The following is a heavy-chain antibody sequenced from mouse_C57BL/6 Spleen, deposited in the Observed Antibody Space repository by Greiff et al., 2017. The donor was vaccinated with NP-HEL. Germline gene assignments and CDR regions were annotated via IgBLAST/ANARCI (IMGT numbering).Heavy chain of an antibody. CDR1: GFTFSDYG. V-gene: IGHV5-17*01. CDR3: ARTFITTVSYYAMDY. J-gene: IGHJ4*01. D-gene: IGHD1-2*01. Sequence: EVQRVESGGGLVKPGGSLKLSCAASGFTFSDYGMHWVRQAPEKGLEWVAYISSGSSTIYYADTVKGRFTISSNNAKNTLFLQMTSRRSEDTAMYYCARTFITTVSYYAMDYWGQGTSVTVSS. CDR2: ISSGSSTI.